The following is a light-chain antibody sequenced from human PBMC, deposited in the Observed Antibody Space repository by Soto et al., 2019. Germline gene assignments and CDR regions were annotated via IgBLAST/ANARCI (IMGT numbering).Light chain of an antibody. Sequence: DIQMTQSPSTLSASVGYRVTITGRASQSISSWLAWYQQKPGKAPKLLIYDASSLESGVPSRFSGSGSGTEFTLTISSLQPDDFATYYCQQYNSYPVAFGQGTKVDI. CDR1: QSISSW. CDR2: DAS. J-gene: IGKJ1*01. V-gene: IGKV1-5*01. CDR3: QQYNSYPVA.